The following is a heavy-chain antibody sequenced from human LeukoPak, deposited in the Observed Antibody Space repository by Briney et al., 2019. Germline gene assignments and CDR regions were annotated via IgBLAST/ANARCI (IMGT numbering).Heavy chain of an antibody. CDR1: GFTFSSYS. Sequence: GGSLRLSCAASGFTFSSYSMNWVRQAPGKGLEWVSYISSSGNTIDYADSVKGRFTISRDNAKNSLYLQMVSLRAEDTAVYYCARLRGYSYGYGNYWGQGTLVTVSS. CDR2: ISSSGNTI. CDR3: ARLRGYSYGYGNY. J-gene: IGHJ4*02. V-gene: IGHV3-48*04. D-gene: IGHD5-18*01.